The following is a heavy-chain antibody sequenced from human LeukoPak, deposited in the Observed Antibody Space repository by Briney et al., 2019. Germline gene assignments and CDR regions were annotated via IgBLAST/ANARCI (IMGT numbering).Heavy chain of an antibody. J-gene: IGHJ5*02. Sequence: PSETLSLTCTVSGGSISSYYWSSVRQPPGQGLGWFGYIYYSGSTNYNPSLKSRVTISVDTSKNQFSLKLSSVTAADTAVYYCARGMEFDPWGQGTLVTVSS. CDR3: ARGMEFDP. V-gene: IGHV4-59*01. CDR1: GGSISSYY. CDR2: IYYSGST.